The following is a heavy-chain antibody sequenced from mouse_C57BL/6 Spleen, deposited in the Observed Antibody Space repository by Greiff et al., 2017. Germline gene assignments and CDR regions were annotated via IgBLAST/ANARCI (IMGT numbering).Heavy chain of an antibody. D-gene: IGHD2-5*01. Sequence: QVQLQQSGAELVRPGASVTLSCKASGYTFTDYEMHWVKQTPVQGLEWIGAIDPETGGTAYNQKFKGKAILTADKSTSTAYMELRSLTSEDSAVYYCTRTEYSNYVYAMDYWGQGTSVTVSS. CDR3: TRTEYSNYVYAMDY. CDR1: GYTFTDYE. J-gene: IGHJ4*01. V-gene: IGHV1-15*01. CDR2: IDPETGGT.